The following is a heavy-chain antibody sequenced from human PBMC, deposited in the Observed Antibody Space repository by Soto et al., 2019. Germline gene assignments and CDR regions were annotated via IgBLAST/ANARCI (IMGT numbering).Heavy chain of an antibody. CDR2: IIPIFGTA. CDR1: GGTFSSYA. J-gene: IGHJ5*02. CDR3: ARVGPGGFGELFPMGWFDP. V-gene: IGHV1-69*13. Sequence: SVKVSCKASGGTFSSYAISWVRQAPGQGLEWMGGIIPIFGTANYAQKFQGRVTITADESTSTAYMELSSLRSEDTAVYYCARVGPGGFGELFPMGWFDPWGQGTPVTVSS. D-gene: IGHD3-10*01.